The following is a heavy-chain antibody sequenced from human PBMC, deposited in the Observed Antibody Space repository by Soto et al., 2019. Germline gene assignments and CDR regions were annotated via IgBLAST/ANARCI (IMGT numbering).Heavy chain of an antibody. J-gene: IGHJ6*02. CDR2: ISASGGRT. CDR1: EFTSSSYP. V-gene: IGHV3-23*01. CDR3: TKAQPFLDYYGLDV. D-gene: IGHD3-3*01. Sequence: RVSCGASEFTSSSYPMSCVRKAPGKGLEWVSDISASGGRTYYADSVKGRFTISRDNSKNTLFLQMNSLRAEDTALYYCTKAQPFLDYYGLDVWGQGTTVTVSS.